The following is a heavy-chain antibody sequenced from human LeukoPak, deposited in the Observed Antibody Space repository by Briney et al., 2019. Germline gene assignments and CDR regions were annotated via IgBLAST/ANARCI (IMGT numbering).Heavy chain of an antibody. CDR3: ARTLGVVIRAFDI. CDR1: GGSISSSNW. J-gene: IGHJ3*02. D-gene: IGHD3-3*01. CDR2: IYHSGST. Sequence: NPSGTLSLTCAVSGGSISSSNWWGWVRQPPGKGLEWIGEIYHSGSTNYNPSLKSRVTISVDKSKNQFSLKLSSVTAADTAVYYCARTLGVVIRAFDIWGQGSMVTVSS. V-gene: IGHV4-4*02.